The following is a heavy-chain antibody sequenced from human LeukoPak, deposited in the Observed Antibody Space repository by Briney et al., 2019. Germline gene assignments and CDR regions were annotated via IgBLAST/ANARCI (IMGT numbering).Heavy chain of an antibody. Sequence: GGSLTLSCTASGFTFSNYWMVWVRQAPGKGLEWVANINEDGSEKYYADSVEGRFTISRDNAKNSLDLQMNSLRADDTAIYYCARSKIDYWGQGTLVTVSS. CDR1: GFTFSNYW. D-gene: IGHD4-11*01. V-gene: IGHV3-7*01. J-gene: IGHJ4*02. CDR2: INEDGSEK. CDR3: ARSKIDY.